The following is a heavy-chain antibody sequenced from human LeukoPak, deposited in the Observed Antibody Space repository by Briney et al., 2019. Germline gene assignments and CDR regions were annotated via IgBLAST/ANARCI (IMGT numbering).Heavy chain of an antibody. CDR2: INHSGST. D-gene: IGHD6-19*01. CDR1: GGSFSGYY. V-gene: IGHV4-34*01. CDR3: ARGRGGWYYDYFDY. Sequence: SGTLSLTCAVYGGSFSGYYWSWIRQPPGKGLEWIGEINHSGSTYYNPSLKSRVTISVDTSKNQFSLKLSSVTAADTAVYYCARGRGGWYYDYFDYWGQGTLVTVSS. J-gene: IGHJ4*02.